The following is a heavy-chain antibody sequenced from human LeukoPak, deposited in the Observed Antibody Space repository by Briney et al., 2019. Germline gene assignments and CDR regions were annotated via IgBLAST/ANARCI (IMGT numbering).Heavy chain of an antibody. D-gene: IGHD4-17*01. V-gene: IGHV1-46*01. CDR1: GYTFTSYY. CDR3: AREATTTVTTYAFDI. Sequence: ASVKVSCKASGYTFTSYYMHWVRQAPGQGLEWMGIINPSGGSTSYAQKFQGRVTMTRDTSTSTVYMELSSLRSEDTAVYYCAREATTTVTTYAFDIWGQGTMVTVSS. CDR2: INPSGGST. J-gene: IGHJ3*02.